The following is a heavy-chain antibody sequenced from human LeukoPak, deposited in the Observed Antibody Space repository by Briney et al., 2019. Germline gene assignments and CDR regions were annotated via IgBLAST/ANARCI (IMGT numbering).Heavy chain of an antibody. CDR3: ARDRWYAIDY. Sequence: ASVKVSCKAYGYTFTINGISWVRQAPGRGLEWMGWISANSGDTIYAEKFHGRVTLTRDTSTGTAYMEVNSLTYDDTAVYYCARDRWYAIDYWGQGTLVTVSS. J-gene: IGHJ4*02. D-gene: IGHD6-13*01. CDR2: ISANSGDT. V-gene: IGHV1-18*01. CDR1: GYTFTING.